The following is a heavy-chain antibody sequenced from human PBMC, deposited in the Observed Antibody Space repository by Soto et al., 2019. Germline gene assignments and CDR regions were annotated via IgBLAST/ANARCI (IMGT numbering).Heavy chain of an antibody. J-gene: IGHJ3*02. Sequence: ASVKVSCKASGYTFTSYGISWVRQAPGQGLEWMGWISGYNGNTNYAQKLQGRVTMTTDTSTSTAYKVLRNLRSDDTTAYYCARDPTSREAFDIWGQGTMVTVSS. CDR2: ISGYNGNT. V-gene: IGHV1-18*01. CDR1: GYTFTSYG. CDR3: ARDPTSREAFDI.